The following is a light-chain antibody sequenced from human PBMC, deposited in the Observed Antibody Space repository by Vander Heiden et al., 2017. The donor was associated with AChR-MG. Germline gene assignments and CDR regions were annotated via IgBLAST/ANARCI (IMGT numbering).Light chain of an antibody. Sequence: SYELTQPPSVSVSPGQTARITCSGDTLSKQYAYWYQQKPGQAPVLVIYKDSGRPSGIPERFSGSSSGTTVTLTISGVQAEDEADYYCQSADSNGPRVFGGGTKLTVL. V-gene: IGLV3-25*03. CDR1: TLSKQY. CDR2: KDS. J-gene: IGLJ2*01. CDR3: QSADSNGPRV.